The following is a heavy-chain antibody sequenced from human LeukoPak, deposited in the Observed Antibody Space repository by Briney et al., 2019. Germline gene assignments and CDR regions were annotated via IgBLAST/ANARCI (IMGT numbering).Heavy chain of an antibody. CDR2: IGLSSGRT. CDR3: ARDHNYAFDN. Sequence: GGSLRLSCAASGFISSDCMSWVRQAPGKGLEWISYIGLSSGRTMYADSVKGRFTISGDNAKNSLYLQMNSLRVEDTAVYFCARDHNYAFDNWGQGILVTVSS. J-gene: IGHJ4*02. V-gene: IGHV3-11*06. CDR1: GFISSDC. D-gene: IGHD1-1*01.